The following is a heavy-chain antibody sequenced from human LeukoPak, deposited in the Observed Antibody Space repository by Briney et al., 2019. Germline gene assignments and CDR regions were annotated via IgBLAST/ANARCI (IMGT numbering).Heavy chain of an antibody. D-gene: IGHD3-10*01. J-gene: IGHJ5*02. CDR2: IYYSGST. CDR3: ARHARFEVALTKKAGKSNWFDP. Sequence: SETLSLTCTVSGGSISSSSYYWGWIRQPPGKGLEWIGSIYYSGSTYYNPSLKSRVTISVDTSKNQFSLKLSSVTAADTAVYCCARHARFEVALTKKAGKSNWFDPWGQGTLVTVSS. V-gene: IGHV4-39*01. CDR1: GGSISSSSYY.